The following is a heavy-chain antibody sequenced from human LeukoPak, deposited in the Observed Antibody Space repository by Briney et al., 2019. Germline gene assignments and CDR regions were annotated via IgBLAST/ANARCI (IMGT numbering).Heavy chain of an antibody. D-gene: IGHD6-13*01. J-gene: IGHJ4*02. V-gene: IGHV3-23*01. Sequence: GGSLRLSCAASGFTFSSYAMSWVRQAPGKGLEWVSAISGSGGSTYYADSVKGRFTISRDNSKNTLYLQMNSLRVEDTAVYYCAKGNSRIAAAGTYDYWGQGTLVTVSS. CDR2: ISGSGGST. CDR1: GFTFSSYA. CDR3: AKGNSRIAAAGTYDY.